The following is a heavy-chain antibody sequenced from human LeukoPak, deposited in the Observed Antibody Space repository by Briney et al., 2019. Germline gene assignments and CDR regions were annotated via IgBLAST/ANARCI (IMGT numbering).Heavy chain of an antibody. J-gene: IGHJ3*02. V-gene: IGHV3-74*01. CDR1: GFTSSSHW. CDR3: ARAYGSGTYGAFDI. Sequence: GGSLRLSCAASGFTSSSHWMHWVRQDAGKGLVLVSRINSDGSSTGSADSVKGRFTISRDNAKNTLYLQMNSLRGEDTAVYYCARAYGSGTYGAFDIWGQGTKVTVSS. CDR2: INSDGSST. D-gene: IGHD3-10*01.